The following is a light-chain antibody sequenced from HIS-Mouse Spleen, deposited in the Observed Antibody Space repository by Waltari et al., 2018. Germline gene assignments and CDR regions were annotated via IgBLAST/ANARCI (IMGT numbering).Light chain of an antibody. V-gene: IGKV3-11*01. J-gene: IGKJ1*01. CDR1: QSVSSY. CDR2: DAS. CDR3: QQRSNWT. Sequence: EIVLTQSPATLSLSPGERATLSCRASQSVSSYLAWYQQKPGQAPRLLSYDASTRATGIPARFSGSGSGADFTLTISSLEPEDFAVYYCQQRSNWTFGQGTKVEIK.